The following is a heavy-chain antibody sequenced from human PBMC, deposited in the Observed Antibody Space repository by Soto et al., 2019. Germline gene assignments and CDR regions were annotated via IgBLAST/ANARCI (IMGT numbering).Heavy chain of an antibody. CDR2: IKQDGSEK. J-gene: IGHJ4*02. Sequence: GGSLRLSCAASGFTFSSYWMSWVRQAPGKGLEWEANIKQDGSEKYYVDYVKGRFTISRDNAKNSLYLQMNSLRAEDTAVFYCSRAGLPYSGSYYFFAYWGQGTLVTVSS. D-gene: IGHD1-26*01. CDR1: GFTFSSYW. CDR3: SRAGLPYSGSYYFFAY. V-gene: IGHV3-7*01.